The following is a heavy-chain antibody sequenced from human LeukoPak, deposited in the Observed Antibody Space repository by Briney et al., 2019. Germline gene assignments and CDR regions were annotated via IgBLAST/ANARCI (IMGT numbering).Heavy chain of an antibody. J-gene: IGHJ5*02. D-gene: IGHD5-18*01. V-gene: IGHV4-4*02. Sequence: SETLSLTCAVSGGSISSSNWWSSVRQPPGKGLEWIGEIYHSGSTNYNPSLKSRVTISVDKSKNQFSLNLSSVTAADTAVYYCARSNRGYSSNWFDPWGQGTLVTVSS. CDR1: GGSISSSNW. CDR3: ARSNRGYSSNWFDP. CDR2: IYHSGST.